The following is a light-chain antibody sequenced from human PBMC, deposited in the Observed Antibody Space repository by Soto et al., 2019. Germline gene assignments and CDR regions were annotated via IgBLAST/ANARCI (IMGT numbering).Light chain of an antibody. CDR3: QQYGDYPFT. CDR2: AAS. V-gene: IGKV3-20*01. CDR1: QIVTINS. Sequence: EVVLTQSPGTLSLSPGERATLSCRASQIVTINSLAWYQQKPGQPPRLLIYAASTRAAAITDRFSGSGSGTDFTLTISRLQPEDFALYYCQQYGDYPFTFGPGTRVDVK. J-gene: IGKJ3*01.